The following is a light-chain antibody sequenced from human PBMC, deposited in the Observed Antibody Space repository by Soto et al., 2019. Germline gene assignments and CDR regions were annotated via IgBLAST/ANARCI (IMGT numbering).Light chain of an antibody. CDR1: QSISSW. Sequence: DIQMTQSPSTLSASVGDRVTITCRASQSISSWLAWYQQKPGKAPKLLIYKASSLESGVPSRFSGGGSGKDFTLTISTRQPDDFATYYCKQYNSFPTFGQGTKVEIK. J-gene: IGKJ1*01. CDR3: KQYNSFPT. V-gene: IGKV1-5*03. CDR2: KAS.